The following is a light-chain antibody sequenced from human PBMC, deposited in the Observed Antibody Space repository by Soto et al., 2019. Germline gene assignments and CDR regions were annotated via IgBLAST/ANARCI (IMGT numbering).Light chain of an antibody. CDR3: SSYTSSSTRV. J-gene: IGLJ3*02. CDR1: SSDVGGYNY. Sequence: SDLTQPASVSGSPGQSITISCTGTSSDVGGYNYVSWYQQHPGKAPKLMIYEVSNRPSGVSNRFSGSKSGNTASLTISGLQAEDEADYYCSSYTSSSTRVFGGGTQLTVL. V-gene: IGLV2-14*01. CDR2: EVS.